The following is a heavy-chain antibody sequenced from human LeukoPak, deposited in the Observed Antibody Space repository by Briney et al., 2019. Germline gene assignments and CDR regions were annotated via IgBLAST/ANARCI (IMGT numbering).Heavy chain of an antibody. CDR1: GGSFSGDF. V-gene: IGHV4-34*01. Sequence: SETLSLTCAVNGGSFSGDFWSWIRQSPGKGLEWIGEINHGGSTTYNPSLQSRVTMSVDTSTNQISLEMTSVTAADTATYYCARHTWQWLPFDDRGQGTQVTISS. J-gene: IGHJ4*02. CDR3: ARHTWQWLPFDD. CDR2: INHGGST. D-gene: IGHD5-12*01.